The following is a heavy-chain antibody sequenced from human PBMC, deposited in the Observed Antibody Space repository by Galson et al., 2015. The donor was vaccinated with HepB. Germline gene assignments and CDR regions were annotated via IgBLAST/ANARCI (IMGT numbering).Heavy chain of an antibody. CDR2: ISGRGSNT. D-gene: IGHD3-22*01. Sequence: SLRLSCAASGFTFSTYAMNWVRQAPGKGLEWVSTISGRGSNTFYADSVQGRFTISRDSSKNTLYLQMSSLRAEDTAVYYCAKGIWEYYDNRVFDSWGQGTLVTVSS. J-gene: IGHJ4*02. CDR1: GFTFSTYA. CDR3: AKGIWEYYDNRVFDS. V-gene: IGHV3-23*01.